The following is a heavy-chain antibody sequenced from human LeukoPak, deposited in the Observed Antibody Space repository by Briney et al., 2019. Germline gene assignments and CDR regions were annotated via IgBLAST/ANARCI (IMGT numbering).Heavy chain of an antibody. Sequence: PSETLSVTRAVYGGSFSGYYWSWIRQPPGKGLEWIGYIYNNGRTYYNPSLKRRVTISVDTSKNLYSLKVSSVTAADAAVYYCARGRSSSWSSFDYWGQASLVSVSS. D-gene: IGHD6-13*01. CDR1: GGSFSGYY. CDR2: IYNNGRT. V-gene: IGHV4-4*09. J-gene: IGHJ4*02. CDR3: ARGRSSSWSSFDY.